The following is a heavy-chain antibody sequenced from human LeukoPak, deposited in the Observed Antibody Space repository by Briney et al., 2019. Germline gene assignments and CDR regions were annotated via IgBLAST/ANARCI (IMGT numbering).Heavy chain of an antibody. J-gene: IGHJ4*02. CDR1: GYTFTSYA. V-gene: IGHV1-3*01. CDR3: ARDLGYSGYDLDY. D-gene: IGHD5-12*01. Sequence: ASVNVSCKASGYTFTSYAMHWVRQAPGQRLEWMGWINAGNGNTKYSQKFQGRVTITRDTSASTAYMELSSLRSEDTAVYYCARDLGYSGYDLDYWGQGTLVTV. CDR2: INAGNGNT.